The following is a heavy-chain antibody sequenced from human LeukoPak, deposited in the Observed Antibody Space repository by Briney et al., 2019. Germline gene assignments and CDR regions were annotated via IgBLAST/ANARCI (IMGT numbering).Heavy chain of an antibody. J-gene: IGHJ6*03. CDR1: GFTFSSYW. Sequence: GGSLRLSCAASGFTFSSYWMSWVRQAPGKGLEWVANIEQFGRDKYYVDSVKGRFTISRDNAKNSLYLQMNSLRAEDTAVYYCARDPSAYAYYMDVWGKGTTVTISS. V-gene: IGHV3-7*01. CDR2: IEQFGRDK. D-gene: IGHD5-12*01. CDR3: ARDPSAYAYYMDV.